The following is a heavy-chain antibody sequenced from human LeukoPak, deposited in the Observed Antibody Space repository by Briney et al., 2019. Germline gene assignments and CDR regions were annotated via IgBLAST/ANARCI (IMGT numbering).Heavy chain of an antibody. CDR2: ISSSGSTI. D-gene: IGHD3-3*01. J-gene: IGHJ4*02. CDR3: ARQAFSTYYDFWSGPTSFDY. CDR1: GFTFSSYE. V-gene: IGHV3-48*03. Sequence: GGSLRLSCAASGFTFSSYEMNWVRQAPGKGLEWVSYISSSGSTIYYADSVKGRFTISRDNAKNSLYLQMNSLRAEDTAVYYCARQAFSTYYDFWSGPTSFDYWGQGTLVTVSS.